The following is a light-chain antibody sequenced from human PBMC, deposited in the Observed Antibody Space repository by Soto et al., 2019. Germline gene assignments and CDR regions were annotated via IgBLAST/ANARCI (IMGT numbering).Light chain of an antibody. CDR1: HSVSRTY. Sequence: EIVLTQSPGTLSLSPGERATLSCRASHSVSRTYLAWYQQKPGQAPRLLMYGASDRATGTPGRFSGSGSGTDFTLTISGLEPDDSAVYYCQQFDDSVTFGQGTRLDIK. V-gene: IGKV3-20*01. CDR2: GAS. J-gene: IGKJ5*01. CDR3: QQFDDSVT.